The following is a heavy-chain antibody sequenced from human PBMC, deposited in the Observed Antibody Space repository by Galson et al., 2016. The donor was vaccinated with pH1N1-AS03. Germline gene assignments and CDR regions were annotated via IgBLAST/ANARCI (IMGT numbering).Heavy chain of an antibody. CDR2: IDPIVGPT. D-gene: IGHD3-16*02. J-gene: IGHJ4*02. CDR3: ARRYYFDY. Sequence: SVKVSCKASGYTLTSYYMHWVRQAPGQGLEWMGIIDPIVGPTTYAPKFQGRITITTDTSTSTVYMELVSLRSEDTAVYYCARRYYFDYWGQGTLVTVSS. V-gene: IGHV1-46*01. CDR1: GYTLTSYY.